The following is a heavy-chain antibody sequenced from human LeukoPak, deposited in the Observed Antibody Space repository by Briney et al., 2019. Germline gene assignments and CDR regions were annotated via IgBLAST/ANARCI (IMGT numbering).Heavy chain of an antibody. CDR1: GFTLSSYV. CDR3: AKNWGSFSWYFDL. J-gene: IGHJ2*01. D-gene: IGHD7-27*01. Sequence: GGSLRLSCAASGFTLSSYVMHWVRQAPGKGLEWVAVISYDGSNKYYADSVKGRFTISRDNSKNTLYLQMNSLRAEDTAMYHCAKNWGSFSWYFDLWGRGTLVTVSS. V-gene: IGHV3-30*04. CDR2: ISYDGSNK.